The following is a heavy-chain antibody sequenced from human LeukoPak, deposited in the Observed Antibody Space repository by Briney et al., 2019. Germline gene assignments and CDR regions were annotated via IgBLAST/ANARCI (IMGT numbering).Heavy chain of an antibody. CDR1: GCTFSSYA. V-gene: IGHV1-69*05. CDR3: ARVDFDMGGSYYGAFDS. Sequence: ASVKVSCKASGCTFSSYAISWVRQAPGQGLEWMGGIIPIFGTANYAQKFQGRVTMTTDVSTSTAYMELSSLRSEDTAVYYCARVDFDMGGSYYGAFDSLGQGTMVTVSS. D-gene: IGHD1-26*01. J-gene: IGHJ3*02. CDR2: IIPIFGTA.